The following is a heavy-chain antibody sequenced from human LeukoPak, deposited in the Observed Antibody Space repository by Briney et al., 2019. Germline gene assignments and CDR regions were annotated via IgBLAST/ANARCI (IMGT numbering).Heavy chain of an antibody. Sequence: ASMKVSCKSSGLTFTDHYIHWVRQGPGQGLEWMGYIGPHSTFTSSPQEFQGRVTMTRDASMSTAYMELTRLTSDDTAVYYCVREGEGPLSKDFDYWGQGTLVTVSS. CDR1: GLTFTDHY. V-gene: IGHV1-2*02. D-gene: IGHD2/OR15-2a*01. CDR2: IGPHSTFT. J-gene: IGHJ4*02. CDR3: VREGEGPLSKDFDY.